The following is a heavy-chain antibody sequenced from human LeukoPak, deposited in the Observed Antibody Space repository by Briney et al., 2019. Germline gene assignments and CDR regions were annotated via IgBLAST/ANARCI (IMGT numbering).Heavy chain of an antibody. CDR2: ISYDGSNK. D-gene: IGHD5/OR15-5a*01. V-gene: IGHV3-30-3*01. Sequence: GGSLRLSCAASGFTFSSDAMHWVCQAPGKGLEWVAVISYDGSNKYYADSVKGRFTISRDNSKNTLYLQMNSLRVEDTAVYYCLVWKHVFDRWGQGTLVTVSS. CDR1: GFTFSSDA. J-gene: IGHJ5*02. CDR3: LVWKHVFDR.